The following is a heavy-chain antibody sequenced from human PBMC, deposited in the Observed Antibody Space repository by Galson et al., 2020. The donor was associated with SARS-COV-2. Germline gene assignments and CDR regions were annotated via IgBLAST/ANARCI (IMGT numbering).Heavy chain of an antibody. V-gene: IGHV3-33*01. CDR2: IFFDGREK. J-gene: IGHJ4*02. CDR3: ARDGQSRRGWAFDY. D-gene: IGHD6-19*01. Sequence: GASPILSCAASGFTFSEQTMHWARPAPAKGLEWVAQIFFDGREKYYGAPVRGRFTISRDSSKNTVYLQMNNLRVDDTAVYYCARDGQSRRGWAFDYWGQGTLLTVSS. CDR1: GFTFSEQT.